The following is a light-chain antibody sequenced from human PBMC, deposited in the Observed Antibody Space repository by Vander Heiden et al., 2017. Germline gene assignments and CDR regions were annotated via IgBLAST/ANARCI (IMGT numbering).Light chain of an antibody. CDR2: SNN. CDR3: AAWDDSLNSWV. Sequence: QSVLTQPPSASGTPGRRVTIPCTGSSSNIGSNTVNWYQQLPGTAPKLLIYSNNQRPSGVPDRFSGSKSGTSASLAISGLQSEDEADYYCAAWDDSLNSWVFGGGTKLTVL. CDR1: SSNIGSNT. J-gene: IGLJ3*02. V-gene: IGLV1-44*01.